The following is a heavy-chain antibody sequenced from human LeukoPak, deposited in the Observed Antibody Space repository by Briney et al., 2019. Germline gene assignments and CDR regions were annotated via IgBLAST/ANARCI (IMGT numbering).Heavy chain of an antibody. D-gene: IGHD3-16*01. CDR2: ISGSGDST. V-gene: IGHV3-23*01. CDR1: GFTFSNYA. CDR3: AKDLEIMFTFGGVDHHGMDV. J-gene: IGHJ6*02. Sequence: PGGSLRLSCAASGFTFSNYAMSWVRQAPGKGLEWVSAISGSGDSTYYADSVKGRFTISRDNSKNTLYLQMNSLRAEDTAVYYCAKDLEIMFTFGGVDHHGMDVWGQGTTVTVSS.